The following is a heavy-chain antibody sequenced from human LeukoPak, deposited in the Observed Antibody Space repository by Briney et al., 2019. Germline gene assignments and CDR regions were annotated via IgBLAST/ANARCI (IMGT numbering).Heavy chain of an antibody. CDR2: ISYDGSNK. CDR1: GFTFSSYG. J-gene: IGHJ4*02. CDR3: ATGLEESFDF. V-gene: IGHV3-30*03. Sequence: PGRSLRLSCAASGFTFSSYGMHWVRQAPGKGLEWVAVISYDGSNKYYADSVKGRFTISRDNSKNTLYLQMNSLRAEDTAVYYCATGLEESFDFWGQGTLVTVSS.